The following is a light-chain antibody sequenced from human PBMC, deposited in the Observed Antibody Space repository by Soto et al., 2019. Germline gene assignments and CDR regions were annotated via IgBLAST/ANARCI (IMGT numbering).Light chain of an antibody. J-gene: IGKJ1*01. V-gene: IGKV3-20*01. CDR3: QQYGSSPRT. CDR2: GAS. CDR1: QSVSSTY. Sequence: EIVLTQSPGTLSWSPGERAALSWRASQSVSSTYLAWYQQKPGQAPRLLIYGASSRATGIPDRVSGSGSGTEFTLTISRLEPEDFEVYYCQQYGSSPRTFGQGTKVDIK.